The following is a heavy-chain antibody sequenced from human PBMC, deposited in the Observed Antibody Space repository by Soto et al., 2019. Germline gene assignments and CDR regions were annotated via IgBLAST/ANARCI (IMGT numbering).Heavy chain of an antibody. D-gene: IGHD3-10*01. Sequence: SETLSLTCTVSSGSISTVNHYWGWIRQPPGKGLEWIGYIYYSGSTNYNPSLKSRVTISVDTSKNQFSLKLSSVTAADTAVYYCARHNYGSGSTYFDYWGQGTLVTVSS. CDR3: ARHNYGSGSTYFDY. CDR1: SGSISTVNHY. J-gene: IGHJ4*02. CDR2: IYYSGST. V-gene: IGHV4-61*01.